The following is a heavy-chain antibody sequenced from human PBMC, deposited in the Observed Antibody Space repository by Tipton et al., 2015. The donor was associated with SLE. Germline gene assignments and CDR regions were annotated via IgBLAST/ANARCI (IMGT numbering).Heavy chain of an antibody. Sequence: SLRLSCAASGFTFDDYTMHWVRQAPGKGLEWVSSISSSSSYIYYADSVKGRFTISRDNAKNSLYLQMNSLRAEDTAVYYCARDPYYYGSGSLRFDPWGQGTLVTVSS. J-gene: IGHJ5*02. CDR2: ISSSSSYI. CDR3: ARDPYYYGSGSLRFDP. V-gene: IGHV3-21*01. CDR1: GFTFDDYT. D-gene: IGHD3-10*01.